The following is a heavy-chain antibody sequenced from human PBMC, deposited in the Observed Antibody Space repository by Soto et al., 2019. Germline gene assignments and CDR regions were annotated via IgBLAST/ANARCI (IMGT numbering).Heavy chain of an antibody. Sequence: GGSLRLSCAASGFTFSSYGMHWVRQAPGKGLEWVAVIWYDGSNKYYADSVKGRFTISRDNSKNTLYLQMNSLRAEDTAVYYCARGSRREIQLWLRSDYGMDVWGQGTTVTVSS. CDR3: ARGSRREIQLWLRSDYGMDV. D-gene: IGHD5-18*01. CDR2: IWYDGSNK. V-gene: IGHV3-33*01. CDR1: GFTFSSYG. J-gene: IGHJ6*02.